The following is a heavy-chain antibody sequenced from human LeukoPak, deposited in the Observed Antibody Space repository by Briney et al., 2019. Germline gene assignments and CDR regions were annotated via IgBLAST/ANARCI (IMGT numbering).Heavy chain of an antibody. Sequence: PGGSLRLSCAASGFAFSSYAMSWVRQAPGKGLEWVSAISGSGGSTYYADSVKGRFTISRDNSKNTLYLQMNSLRAEDTAVYYCARDFCSGGSCSGDYWGQGTLVTVSS. CDR1: GFAFSSYA. CDR3: ARDFCSGGSCSGDY. CDR2: ISGSGGST. D-gene: IGHD2-15*01. V-gene: IGHV3-23*01. J-gene: IGHJ4*02.